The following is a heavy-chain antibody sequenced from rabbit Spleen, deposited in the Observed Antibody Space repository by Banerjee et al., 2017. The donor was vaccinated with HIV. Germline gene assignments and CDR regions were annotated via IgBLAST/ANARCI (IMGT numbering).Heavy chain of an antibody. Sequence: QSLEESGGGLVQPGASLTLTCTASGFSFTSGYDMCWVRQATGKGLEWIGTIWTGSTSITWYANWALGRFTISKTSSTTVTLQMTSLTAADTATYFCARGSATMTMVITGYYFNLWGQGTLVTVS. V-gene: IGHV1S40*01. J-gene: IGHJ4*01. D-gene: IGHD2-1*01. CDR1: GFSFTSGYD. CDR2: IWTGSTSIT. CDR3: ARGSATMTMVITGYYFNL.